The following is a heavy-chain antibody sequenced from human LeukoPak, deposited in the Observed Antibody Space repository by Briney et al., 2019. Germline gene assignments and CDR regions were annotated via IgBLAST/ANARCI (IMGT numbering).Heavy chain of an antibody. CDR1: GFTFSSYA. CDR3: ARAAAGTRGYYYYMDV. V-gene: IGHV3-30*04. J-gene: IGHJ6*03. Sequence: GGSLRLSCAASGFTFSSYAMHWVRQAPGKGLEWVAVISYDGSNKYHADSVKGRFTISRDNSKNTLYLQMNSLRAEDTAVYYCARAAAGTRGYYYYMDVWGKGTTVAVSS. D-gene: IGHD1-1*01. CDR2: ISYDGSNK.